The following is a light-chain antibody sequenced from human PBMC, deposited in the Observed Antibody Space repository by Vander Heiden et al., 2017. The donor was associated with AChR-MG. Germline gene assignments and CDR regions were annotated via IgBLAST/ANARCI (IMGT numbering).Light chain of an antibody. CDR2: DVT. Sequence: QSALTHPSSVPGYPRQPTTIPCSATSSPVGGYKTVSWYQHHPGKAPKLMIYDVTGQPSGVSNRFSGSKSGNTASLTISGLQTDDEGDYYCSSYTSSSTLVFGGGTKVTVL. CDR3: SSYTSSSTLV. CDR1: SSPVGGYKT. J-gene: IGLJ2*01. V-gene: IGLV2-14*03.